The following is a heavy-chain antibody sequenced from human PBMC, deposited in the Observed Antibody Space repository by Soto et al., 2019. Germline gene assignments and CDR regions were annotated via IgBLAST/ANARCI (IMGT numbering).Heavy chain of an antibody. CDR2: ISAYNGNT. CDR1: GFTFTNYG. Sequence: ASVKVSCKASGFTFTNYGINWVRQAPGQGLEWLGWISAYNGNTNCAQRLQGRVTLTTDTSTSTGYMELRSLTSDDTAVYYCARGGSASDFDRWGQGTLVTVSS. V-gene: IGHV1-18*01. CDR3: ARGGSASDFDR. D-gene: IGHD6-6*01. J-gene: IGHJ4*02.